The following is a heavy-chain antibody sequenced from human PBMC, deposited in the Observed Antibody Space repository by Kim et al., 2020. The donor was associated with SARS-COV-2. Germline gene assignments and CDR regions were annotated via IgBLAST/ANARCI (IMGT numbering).Heavy chain of an antibody. CDR3: AKDLECLAVAGTSDY. D-gene: IGHD6-19*01. V-gene: IGHV3-23*01. J-gene: IGHJ4*02. Sequence: DSLKGRCTSSRDNSQNTLYLQMNSLRAEDTAVYYCAKDLECLAVAGTSDYWGQGTLVTVSS.